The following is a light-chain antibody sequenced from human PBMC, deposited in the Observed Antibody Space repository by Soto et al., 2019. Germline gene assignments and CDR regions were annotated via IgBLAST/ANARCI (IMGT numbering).Light chain of an antibody. V-gene: IGKV1-13*02. Sequence: AIQLTQSPSSLSASVGDRVTITCRASQGISSALAWYQQKPGKAPKLLIYDASSLESGVPSRFSGSGSGTDFTLTISSLQPEDFAPYYCQQFNSYLRTFGQGTKVEI. CDR1: QGISSA. CDR2: DAS. J-gene: IGKJ1*01. CDR3: QQFNSYLRT.